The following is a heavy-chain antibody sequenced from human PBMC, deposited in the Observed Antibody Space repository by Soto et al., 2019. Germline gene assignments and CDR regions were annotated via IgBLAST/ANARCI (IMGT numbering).Heavy chain of an antibody. J-gene: IGHJ4*02. CDR3: ARWSYLDY. CDR1: GFSFGSYA. V-gene: IGHV3-23*01. Sequence: GGSLRLSCAASGFSFGSYALSWVRQAPGKGLEWVSTISGSDGKTFYADSVKGRFPISRDTSQSTLYLQMNSLRADDTAMYYCARWSYLDYWGQGTRVTVSS. CDR2: ISGSDGKT. D-gene: IGHD3-3*01.